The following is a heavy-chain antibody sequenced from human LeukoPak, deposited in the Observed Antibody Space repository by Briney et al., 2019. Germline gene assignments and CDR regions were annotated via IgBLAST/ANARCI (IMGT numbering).Heavy chain of an antibody. V-gene: IGHV4-59*01. D-gene: IGHD6-13*01. CDR3: ATGSRIAAAPGVYYYYMDV. CDR1: GGSISSYY. J-gene: IGHJ6*03. CDR2: IYYSGST. Sequence: SETLSLTCTVSGGSISSYYWSWIRQPPGKGLEWIGYIYYSGSTNYNPSLKSRVTISVDTSKNQFSLKLSSVTAADTAVYYCATGSRIAAAPGVYYYYMDVWGKGTTVTVSS.